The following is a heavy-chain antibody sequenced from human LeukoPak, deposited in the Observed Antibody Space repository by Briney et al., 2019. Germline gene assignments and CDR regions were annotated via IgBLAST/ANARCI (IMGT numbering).Heavy chain of an antibody. V-gene: IGHV3-23*01. D-gene: IGHD6-19*01. CDR2: ISGSGGST. CDR3: AKGPWLAYPYYFDY. CDR1: GLTFSSYG. J-gene: IGHJ4*02. Sequence: GGSLRLSCAVSGLTFSSYGMSWVRPAPGKGLEWVSAISGSGGSTYYADSVKGRFAISRDNSKNTLYLQMNSLRAEDTAVYYCAKGPWLAYPYYFDYWGQGTLVTVSS.